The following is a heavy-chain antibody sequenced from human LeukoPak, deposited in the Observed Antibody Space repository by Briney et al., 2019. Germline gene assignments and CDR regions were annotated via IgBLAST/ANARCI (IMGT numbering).Heavy chain of an antibody. CDR1: RGSISGPNYY. CDR2: IYYSGST. D-gene: IGHD3-22*01. V-gene: IGHV4-61*01. CDR3: ARVTGYMIEDYFDY. Sequence: PSETLSLTCSVPRGSISGPNYYWSWIRQPPGKGLEWIGYIYYSGSTNYNPSLKSRVTISVDTSKNQFSLKLRSVTAADTAVYYCARVTGYMIEDYFDYWGQGTLVTVSS. J-gene: IGHJ4*02.